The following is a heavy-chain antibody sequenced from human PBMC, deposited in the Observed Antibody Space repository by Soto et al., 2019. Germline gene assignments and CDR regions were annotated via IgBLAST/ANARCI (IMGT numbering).Heavy chain of an antibody. CDR1: GGTFSSYA. Sequence: SVKVSCKASGGTFSSYAISWVRQAPGQGLEWMGGIIPIFGTANYAQKSQGRVTITADESTSTAYMELSSLRSEDTAVYYCARRGPPYDSSGYYFDYWGQGTLATVSS. D-gene: IGHD3-22*01. V-gene: IGHV1-69*13. CDR2: IIPIFGTA. CDR3: ARRGPPYDSSGYYFDY. J-gene: IGHJ4*02.